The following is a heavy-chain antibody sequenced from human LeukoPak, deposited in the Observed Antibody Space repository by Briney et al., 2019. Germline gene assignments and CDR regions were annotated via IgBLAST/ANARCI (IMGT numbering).Heavy chain of an antibody. V-gene: IGHV5-10-1*01. Sequence: GESLKISCKGSGYSFTSYWISWVRQMPGKVLEWMGRIDPSDSYTNYSPSFQGHVTISADKSISTAYLQWSSLKASDTAMYYCARLSYYYGSGSYALGYWGQGTLVTVSS. CDR3: ARLSYYYGSGSYALGY. J-gene: IGHJ4*02. CDR2: IDPSDSYT. D-gene: IGHD3-10*01. CDR1: GYSFTSYW.